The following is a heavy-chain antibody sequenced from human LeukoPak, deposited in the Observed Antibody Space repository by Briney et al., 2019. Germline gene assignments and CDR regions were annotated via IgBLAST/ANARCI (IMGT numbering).Heavy chain of an antibody. CDR1: GFTSSTYG. V-gene: IGHV3-33*01. CDR2: IWYDGSDK. CDR3: VRDSITVTGTLDY. D-gene: IGHD6-19*01. Sequence: GGSLRLSCAASGFTSSTYGMHWVRQAPGKGLEWVAVIWYDGSDKYYADSVKDRFTISRDNSKNTLYLQMNSLRAEDTAVYYCVRDSITVTGTLDYWGQGTLVIVSA. J-gene: IGHJ4*02.